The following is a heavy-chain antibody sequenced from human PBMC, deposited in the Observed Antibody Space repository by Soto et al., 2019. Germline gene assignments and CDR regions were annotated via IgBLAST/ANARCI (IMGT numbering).Heavy chain of an antibody. Sequence: KTSATXSLTCAFSVCSIIITNLFNCFRQSPGKGLEWIGEAHHDGRTNYNPSLGSRITVSVDKSNNQFSLRLSSMTAADTAIYYCERLRKGCTDKRCYFATWGQAALVTVYS. D-gene: IGHD2-8*02. CDR2: AHHDGRT. V-gene: IGHV4-4*02. CDR3: ERLRKGCTDKRCYFAT. J-gene: IGHJ5*02. CDR1: VCSIIITNL.